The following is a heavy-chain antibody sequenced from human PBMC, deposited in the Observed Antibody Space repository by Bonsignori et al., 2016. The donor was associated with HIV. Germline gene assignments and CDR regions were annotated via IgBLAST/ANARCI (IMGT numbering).Heavy chain of an antibody. D-gene: IGHD3-3*01. Sequence: WVRQAPGQGLEWMGGIIPMYGTPTYAQNFQGRVTITADESTSTAYMELSSLRSEDTAEYYCARGDVTRFMEYLSPYYIDFWGPGTLVTVSS. CDR2: IIPMYGTP. J-gene: IGHJ4*02. CDR3: ARGDVTRFMEYLSPYYIDF. V-gene: IGHV1-69*01.